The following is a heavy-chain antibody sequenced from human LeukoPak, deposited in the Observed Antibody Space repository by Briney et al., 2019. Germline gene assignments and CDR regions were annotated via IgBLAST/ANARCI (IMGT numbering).Heavy chain of an antibody. D-gene: IGHD3-22*01. CDR2: ISYDGSNK. J-gene: IGHJ4*02. V-gene: IGHV3-30*18. CDR1: GFTFSSYG. Sequence: PGGSLRLSCAASGFTFSSYGMHWVRQAPGKGLEWVAVISYDGSNKYYADSVKGRFTISRDNSKNTLYLQMNSLRAEDTAVYYCAKETPYYYDSSGYYFDYWGQGTLVTVSS. CDR3: AKETPYYYDSSGYYFDY.